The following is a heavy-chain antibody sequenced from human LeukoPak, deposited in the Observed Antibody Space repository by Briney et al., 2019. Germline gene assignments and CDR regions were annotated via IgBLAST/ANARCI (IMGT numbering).Heavy chain of an antibody. D-gene: IGHD6-19*01. CDR2: ISGSTTDT. J-gene: IGHJ4*02. Sequence: GGSLRLSCAASGFTFSDNYMSWIRQAPGRGLEWVSYISGSTTDTNYADSVKGRFTVSRDNAKNSLYLQMNTLRAEDTAVYYCAKQYSSGSPFDYWGQGTLVTVSS. V-gene: IGHV3-11*06. CDR1: GFTFSDNY. CDR3: AKQYSSGSPFDY.